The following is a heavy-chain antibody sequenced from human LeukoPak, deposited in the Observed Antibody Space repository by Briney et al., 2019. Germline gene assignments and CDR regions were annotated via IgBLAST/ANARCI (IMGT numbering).Heavy chain of an antibody. CDR2: IKQDGSEK. D-gene: IGHD2-21*02. J-gene: IGHJ4*02. CDR3: ARECGGDCYSQYYFDY. CDR1: GFTFSSYW. V-gene: IGHV3-7*01. Sequence: GGSLRLSCAASGFTFSSYWMSWVRQAPGKGLEWVANIKQDGSEKYYVDSVKGRFTISRDNAKNSLYLQMNSLRAEDTAVYYCARECGGDCYSQYYFDYWGQGTLVTVSS.